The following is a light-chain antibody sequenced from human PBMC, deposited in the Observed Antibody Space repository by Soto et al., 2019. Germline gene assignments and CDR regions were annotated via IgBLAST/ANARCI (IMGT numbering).Light chain of an antibody. CDR2: EVS. CDR3: SSYAGSNNFVV. V-gene: IGLV2-8*01. CDR1: SSDVGGYNY. Sequence: QFALTQPPSASGSPGQSVTISCTGTSSDVGGYNYVSWFQQHPGKAPKLMIYEVSKRPPGVPDRFSGSKSGNTASLSVSGLQAEDEADYYCSSYAGSNNFVVFGGGTKLTVL. J-gene: IGLJ2*01.